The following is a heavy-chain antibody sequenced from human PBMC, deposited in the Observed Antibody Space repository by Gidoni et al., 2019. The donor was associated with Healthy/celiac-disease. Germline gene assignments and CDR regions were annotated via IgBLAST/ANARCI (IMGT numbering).Heavy chain of an antibody. V-gene: IGHV4-39*07. CDR3: ARESITFGGVNPY. D-gene: IGHD3-16*01. J-gene: IGHJ4*02. CDR2: IYYSGST. Sequence: IGSIYYSGSTYYNPSLKSRVTISVDTSKNQFSLKLSSVTAADTAVYYCARESITFGGVNPYWGQGTLVTVSS.